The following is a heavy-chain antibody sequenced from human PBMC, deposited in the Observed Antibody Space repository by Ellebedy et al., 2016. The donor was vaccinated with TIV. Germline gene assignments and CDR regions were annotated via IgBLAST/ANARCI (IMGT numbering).Heavy chain of an antibody. CDR2: VYYSGST. CDR3: ASSMGFLDY. V-gene: IGHV4-39*07. Sequence: SETLSLXXTVSDASSTSYYWGWIRQPPGKGLEWIGTVYYSGSTYYNPSLKSRVTISVDTSKNQFSLKLSSVTAADTAVYYCASSMGFLDYWGQGTLVTVSS. D-gene: IGHD2-8*01. J-gene: IGHJ4*02. CDR1: DASSTSYY.